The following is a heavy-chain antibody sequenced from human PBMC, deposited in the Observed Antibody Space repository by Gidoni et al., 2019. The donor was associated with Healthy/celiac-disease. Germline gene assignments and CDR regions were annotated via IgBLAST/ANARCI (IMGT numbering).Heavy chain of an antibody. CDR3: ARWGCSGGSCYFNWFDP. V-gene: IGHV4-39*01. Sequence: QLQLQESGPGLVKPSETLSLTCTVSGGSISSSSYYWGWIRPPPGKGLEWIGSIYYSGRTYYNPSLKSRVTISVDTSKNQFSLKLSSVTAADTAVYYCARWGCSGGSCYFNWFDPWGQGTLVTVSS. CDR2: IYYSGRT. D-gene: IGHD2-15*01. J-gene: IGHJ5*02. CDR1: GGSISSSSYY.